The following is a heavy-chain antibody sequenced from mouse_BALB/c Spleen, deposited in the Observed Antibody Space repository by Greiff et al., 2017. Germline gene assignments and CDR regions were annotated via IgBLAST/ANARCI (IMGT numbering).Heavy chain of an antibody. V-gene: IGHV2-9*02. CDR1: GFSLTSYG. J-gene: IGHJ2*01. D-gene: IGHD1-1*01. CDR3: ARDEYYGNSYDGFDY. Sequence: VQLVESGPGLVAPSQSLSITCTVSGFSLTSYGVHWVRQPPGKGLEWLGVIWAGGSTNYNSALMSRLSIRKDNSKSQVFLKKNSLQTDDTAMYYCARDEYYGNSYDGFDYWGQGTTLTVSS. CDR2: IWAGGST.